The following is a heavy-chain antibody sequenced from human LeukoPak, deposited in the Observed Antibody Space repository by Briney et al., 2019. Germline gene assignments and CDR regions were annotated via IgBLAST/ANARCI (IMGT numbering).Heavy chain of an antibody. CDR2: IRSKAYGGTT. J-gene: IGHJ4*02. V-gene: IGHV3-49*04. D-gene: IGHD4/OR15-4a*01. CDR1: GFTFGDYA. CDR3: TRASLWWNIDY. Sequence: GWSLRHSCTASGFTFGDYAMSWVRQAPGKGLEWVGFIRSKAYGGTTEYAASVKGRFTISRDDSKSIAYLQMNSLKTEDTAVYYCTRASLWWNIDYWGQGTLVTVSS.